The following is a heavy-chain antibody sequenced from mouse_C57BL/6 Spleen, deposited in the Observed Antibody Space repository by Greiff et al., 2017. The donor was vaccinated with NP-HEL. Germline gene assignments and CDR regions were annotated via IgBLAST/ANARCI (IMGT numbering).Heavy chain of an antibody. CDR2: IHPNSGST. D-gene: IGHD3-2*01. J-gene: IGHJ4*01. CDR3: ASFREERQRPYYYAMDY. Sequence: VQLQQPGAELVKPGASVKLSCNASGYTFTSYWMHWVKQRPGQGLEWIGMIHPNSGSTNYNEKFKSKATLTVDKSYRTAYMQLSSLTSEDSAVYYWASFREERQRPYYYAMDYWGQVTSVTVSS. V-gene: IGHV1-64*01. CDR1: GYTFTSYW.